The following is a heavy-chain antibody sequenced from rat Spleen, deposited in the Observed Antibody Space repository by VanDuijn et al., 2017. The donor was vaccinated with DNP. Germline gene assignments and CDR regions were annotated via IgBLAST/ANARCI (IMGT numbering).Heavy chain of an antibody. Sequence: EVKLLESGGGLVQPGGSLRLSCAASGFTFADFYMSWIRQSPGRAPEWLSFIRNEAAIYTKEDNPSVKGRFTISRDDTQNVLYLQLNTLRAEDTAIYYCAKHEARNSGYFDYWGHGVMVTVSS. D-gene: IGHD4-3*01. V-gene: IGHV7-6*01. CDR2: IRNEAAIYTK. CDR1: GFTFADFY. CDR3: AKHEARNSGYFDY. J-gene: IGHJ2*01.